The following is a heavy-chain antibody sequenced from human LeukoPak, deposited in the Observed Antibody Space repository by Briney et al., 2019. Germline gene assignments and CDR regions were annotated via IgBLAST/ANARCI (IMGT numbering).Heavy chain of an antibody. D-gene: IGHD3-22*01. CDR3: ATYSSLNRREFQY. Sequence: QSGGSLRLSCEGSGFTFSNYWMGWVRQAPGKGLQWVANIKTDGSEKYYVDSVKGRFTISRDNAKNSLYLQMNSLRAEDTAEYYCATYSSLNRREFQYWGQGTLLTVSS. V-gene: IGHV3-7*01. CDR2: IKTDGSEK. CDR1: GFTFSNYW. J-gene: IGHJ1*01.